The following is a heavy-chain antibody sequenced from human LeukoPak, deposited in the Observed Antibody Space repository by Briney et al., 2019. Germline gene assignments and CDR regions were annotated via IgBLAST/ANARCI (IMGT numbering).Heavy chain of an antibody. V-gene: IGHV3-23*01. CDR1: GLTFSSYA. CDR3: AKHYDILSGYILDDY. J-gene: IGHJ4*02. Sequence: GGSLRLSCAASGLTFSSYAMSWVRQAPGKGLEWVSVISTGGTNTYYADSVKGRFTISRDNSKKTLYLQLNSLRAEDTAVYYCAKHYDILSGYILDDYWGQGTLVTVSS. CDR2: ISTGGTNT. D-gene: IGHD3-9*01.